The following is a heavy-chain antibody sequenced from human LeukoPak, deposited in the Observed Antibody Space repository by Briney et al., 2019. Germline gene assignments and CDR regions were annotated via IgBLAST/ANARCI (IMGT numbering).Heavy chain of an antibody. V-gene: IGHV4-34*01. J-gene: IGHJ4*02. CDR3: ARERYYDILTGYLGVDY. CDR2: ISHSGST. CDR1: GGSFSGYY. Sequence: SETLSLTCAVYGGSFSGYYWSWIRQPPGKGLEWIGEISHSGSTNYNPSLKSRVTISVDTSKNQFSLKLSSVTAADTAVYYCARERYYDILTGYLGVDYWGQGTLVTVSS. D-gene: IGHD3-9*01.